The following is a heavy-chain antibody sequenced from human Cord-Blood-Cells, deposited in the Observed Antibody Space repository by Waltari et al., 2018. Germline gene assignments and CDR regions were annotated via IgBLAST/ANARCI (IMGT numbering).Heavy chain of an antibody. CDR1: GGSISSYY. Sequence: QVQLQESGPGLVKPSETLSLTCTVSGGSISSYYWSWIRQPPGKGLEWIGYIYYSGSTTYNPCLKSRVTRTVDTSKNQFCLKLSSVTAADTAVYYCARHVSSLGILGVLDYWGQGTLVTVTS. D-gene: IGHD7-27*01. CDR3: ARHVSSLGILGVLDY. V-gene: IGHV4-59*08. J-gene: IGHJ4*02. CDR2: IYYSGST.